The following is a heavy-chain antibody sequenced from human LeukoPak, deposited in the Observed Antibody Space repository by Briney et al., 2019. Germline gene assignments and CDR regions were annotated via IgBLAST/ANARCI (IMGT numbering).Heavy chain of an antibody. CDR1: GFTFSSYW. Sequence: GGSLRLSCAASGFTFSSYWMSWVRQAPGKGLEWVAVIKQDESEKFYVDSVKGRFTVSRDNAKNTLYLQMNSLRAEDTAVYYCEAYGSVWGQGTLVIVSS. CDR2: IKQDESEK. J-gene: IGHJ4*02. CDR3: EAYGSV. D-gene: IGHD3-10*01. V-gene: IGHV3-7*03.